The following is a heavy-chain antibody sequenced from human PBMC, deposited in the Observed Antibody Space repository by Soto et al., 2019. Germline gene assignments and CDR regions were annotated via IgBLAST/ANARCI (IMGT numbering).Heavy chain of an antibody. Sequence: QVQLVQSGAEVTKPGSSVKVSCKASGGTFSNYAISWVRQAPGQGLEWMGGIVPIFGTTNDAQKFQGRVTIIADDSTTTAYLELSRLRSEDTAMYYCARVEAVAGIYNYHGLDVWGQGTAVRVSS. V-gene: IGHV1-69*12. CDR2: IVPIFGTT. J-gene: IGHJ6*02. CDR3: ARVEAVAGIYNYHGLDV. D-gene: IGHD6-19*01. CDR1: GGTFSNYA.